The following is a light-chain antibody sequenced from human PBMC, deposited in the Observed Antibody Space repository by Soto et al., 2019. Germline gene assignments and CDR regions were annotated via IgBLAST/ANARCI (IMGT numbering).Light chain of an antibody. CDR1: QSVSSSY. CDR2: GAS. CDR3: QQYGSSPPLT. J-gene: IGKJ4*01. V-gene: IGKV3-20*01. Sequence: EIVLTHSPGTLSLSPGERATLSCRASQSVSSSYLAWYQQKPGQAPRLLIYGASSRATGIPDRFSGSGSGTDFTLTISRLEPEDFAVYYCQQYGSSPPLTFGGGTKVDNK.